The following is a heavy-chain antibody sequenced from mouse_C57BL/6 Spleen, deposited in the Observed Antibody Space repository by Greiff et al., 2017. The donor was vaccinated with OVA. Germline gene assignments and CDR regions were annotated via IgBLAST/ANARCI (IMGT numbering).Heavy chain of an antibody. CDR1: GYTFTDYY. D-gene: IGHD2-2*01. Sequence: EVQLQQSGPELVKPGASVKISCKASGYTFTDYYMNWVKQSHGKSLEWIGDINPNNGGTSYNQKFKGKATLTVDKSSSTAYMELRSLTSEDSAVYYCARWLRNYYAMDYWGQGTSVTVSS. CDR2: INPNNGGT. CDR3: ARWLRNYYAMDY. V-gene: IGHV1-26*01. J-gene: IGHJ4*01.